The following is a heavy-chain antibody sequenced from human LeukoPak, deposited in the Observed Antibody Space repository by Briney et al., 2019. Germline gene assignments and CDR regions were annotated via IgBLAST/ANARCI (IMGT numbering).Heavy chain of an antibody. Sequence: SETLSLTCAVYGGSFSGYYWSWIRQPPGKGLEWIGEINHSGSTNYNPSLKSRVTISVDTSKNQFSLKLSSVTAADTAVYYCARVSCSGTSCYSGWFDPWGQGTLVTVSS. CDR3: ARVSCSGTSCYSGWFDP. CDR2: INHSGST. V-gene: IGHV4-34*01. D-gene: IGHD2-2*01. CDR1: GGSFSGYY. J-gene: IGHJ5*02.